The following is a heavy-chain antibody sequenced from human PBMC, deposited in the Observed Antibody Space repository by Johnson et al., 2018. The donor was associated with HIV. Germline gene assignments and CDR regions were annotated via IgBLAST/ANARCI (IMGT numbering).Heavy chain of an antibody. CDR1: GFTFDDYG. CDR2: INWNGDST. Sequence: MMLVESGGGSVKSGGSLRVSCAASGFTFDDYGMNWVHQAPGKGLEWVSGINWNGDSTGYADSVKGRFTISRDNSKNTLYLQMNSLRAEDTAVYYCARDSGQQLADAFDIWGQGTMVTVSS. J-gene: IGHJ3*02. CDR3: ARDSGQQLADAFDI. V-gene: IGHV3-20*04. D-gene: IGHD6-13*01.